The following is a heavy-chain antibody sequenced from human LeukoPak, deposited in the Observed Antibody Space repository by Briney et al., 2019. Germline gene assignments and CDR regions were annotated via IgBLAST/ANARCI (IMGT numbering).Heavy chain of an antibody. CDR1: GGAFSGYY. CDR2: IYYTGRT. D-gene: IGHD2/OR15-2a*01. CDR3: ARRNTDNAFDI. J-gene: IGHJ3*02. V-gene: IGHV4-59*08. Sequence: PSETLSLTCAVSGGAFSGYYWSWIRQPPGKGLEWIGYIYYTGRTNCNPSLKSRVNISVDTSKNQFSLKLSSVTAADTAVYYCARRNTDNAFDIWGQGTMVTVSS.